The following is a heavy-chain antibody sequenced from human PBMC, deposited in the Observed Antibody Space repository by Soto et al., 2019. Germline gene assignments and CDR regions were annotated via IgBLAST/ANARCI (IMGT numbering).Heavy chain of an antibody. D-gene: IGHD2-21*02. CDR2: IIPIFGII. CDR3: ARGGRCGGDCYWEDY. Sequence: QVQLVQSGAEVKKPGSSVKVSCKASGGAFSSYAFSWVRQAPGQGLEWMGGIIPIFGIINYAQKFQGRVTITADKSTSTAYMELSGLRFEDTAVYFCARGGRCGGDCYWEDYWGQGTLVTVSS. CDR1: GGAFSSYA. V-gene: IGHV1-69*17. J-gene: IGHJ4*02.